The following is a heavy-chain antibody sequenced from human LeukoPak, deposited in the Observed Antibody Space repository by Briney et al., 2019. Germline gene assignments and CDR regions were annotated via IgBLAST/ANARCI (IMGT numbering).Heavy chain of an antibody. Sequence: GGSLRLSCTASGFTFSSYSMNWVRQAPGKGLEWVSSISSGSTYIYYADSVKGRFTISRDNAKNSLYLQMNSLRAEDTAVYYCARTYYYDSSGYYRDYWGQGTLVTVSS. D-gene: IGHD3-22*01. CDR3: ARTYYYDSSGYYRDY. CDR2: ISSGSTYI. CDR1: GFTFSSYS. V-gene: IGHV3-21*01. J-gene: IGHJ4*02.